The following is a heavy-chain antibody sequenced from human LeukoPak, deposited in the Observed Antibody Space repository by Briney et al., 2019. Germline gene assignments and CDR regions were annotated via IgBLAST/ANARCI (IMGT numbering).Heavy chain of an antibody. CDR3: ARRLYSSGWRGGTNWFDP. CDR1: GYSISRAYY. V-gene: IGHV4-38-2*02. J-gene: IGHJ5*02. CDR2: IYHSGST. Sequence: PSETLSLTCTVSGYSISRAYYWGWMRQPPGKGLEWIGSIYHSGSTYYNPSLKSRVTISVDTSKNQFSLKLSSVTAADTAVYYCARRLYSSGWRGGTNWFDPWGLGTLVTVSS. D-gene: IGHD6-19*01.